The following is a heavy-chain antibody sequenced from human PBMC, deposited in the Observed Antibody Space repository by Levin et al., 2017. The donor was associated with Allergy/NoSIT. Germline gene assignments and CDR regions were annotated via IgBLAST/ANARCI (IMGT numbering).Heavy chain of an antibody. Sequence: PGGSLRLSCAASGFTFSSYGMHWVRQAPGKGLEWVAVISYDGSNKYYADSVKGRFTISRDNSKNTLYLQMNSLRAEDTAVYYCAKWAYCSGGSCYYNWFDPWGQGTLVTVSS. CDR1: GFTFSSYG. CDR2: ISYDGSNK. J-gene: IGHJ5*02. V-gene: IGHV3-30*18. CDR3: AKWAYCSGGSCYYNWFDP. D-gene: IGHD2-15*01.